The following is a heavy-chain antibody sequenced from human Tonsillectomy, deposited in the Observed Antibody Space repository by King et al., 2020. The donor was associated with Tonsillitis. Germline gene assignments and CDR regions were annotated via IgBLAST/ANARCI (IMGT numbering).Heavy chain of an antibody. Sequence: VQLVESGGGLVKPGGSLRLSCAASGFTFSDYYMSWIRQAPGKGLEWGSYICTSSSYTIYAESGKGRFTISRDNSLKPMYLQMNSLRAEDTAVYYCARSPPLIGYCSTTSCSFYFDYWGQGTLVTVSS. CDR1: GFTFSDYY. CDR3: ARSPPLIGYCSTTSCSFYFDY. D-gene: IGHD2-2*01. J-gene: IGHJ4*02. V-gene: IGHV3-11*05. CDR2: ICTSSSYT.